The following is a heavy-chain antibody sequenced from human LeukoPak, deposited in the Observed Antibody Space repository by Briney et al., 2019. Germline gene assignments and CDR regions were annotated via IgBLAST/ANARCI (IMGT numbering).Heavy chain of an antibody. CDR1: GYTFTGYY. Sequence: ASVKVSCKASGYTFTGYYMHWVRQAPGQGLEWMGWINPNSGGTNYAQKFQGRVTMTRDTSISTAYMELSRLRSDDTAVYYCTSVTIDTANMDVWGKGITVTVSS. D-gene: IGHD4-11*01. V-gene: IGHV1-2*02. CDR3: TSVTIDTANMDV. CDR2: INPNSGGT. J-gene: IGHJ6*03.